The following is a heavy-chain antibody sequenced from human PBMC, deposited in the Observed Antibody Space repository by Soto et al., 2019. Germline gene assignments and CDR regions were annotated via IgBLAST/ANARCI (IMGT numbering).Heavy chain of an antibody. V-gene: IGHV1-8*01. D-gene: IGHD6-13*01. Sequence: GASVKVSCKASGYTFTSYDINWVRQATGQGLEWMGWMNPNSGNTGYAQKFQGRVTMTRSTSISTAYMELSSLRSEDTAFFYCAKDLDRITSVGKPLDVWGQGTTVTVSS. CDR3: AKDLDRITSVGKPLDV. CDR1: GYTFTSYD. J-gene: IGHJ6*02. CDR2: MNPNSGNT.